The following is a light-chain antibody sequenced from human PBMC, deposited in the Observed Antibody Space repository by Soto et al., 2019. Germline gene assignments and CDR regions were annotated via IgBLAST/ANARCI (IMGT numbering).Light chain of an antibody. V-gene: IGLV1-44*01. CDR2: NNN. CDR3: ATWDDSLTGL. Sequence: QSVLNQPPSAAGTPGQRVTISCSGSSSNIGSNTVSWYQQFPGTAPKLLIYNNNQRPSGVPDRFSDSKSGTSAFLAISGLQSEDEGDYYCATWDDSLTGLFGGGTELTVL. J-gene: IGLJ3*02. CDR1: SSNIGSNT.